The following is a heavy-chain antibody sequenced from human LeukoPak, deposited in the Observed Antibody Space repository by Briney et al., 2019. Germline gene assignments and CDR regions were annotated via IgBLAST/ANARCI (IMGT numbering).Heavy chain of an antibody. D-gene: IGHD3-22*01. V-gene: IGHV3-23*01. CDR3: AKDLAIYDSIYFDY. CDR1: GFTFSSYA. J-gene: IGHJ4*02. CDR2: ISGSGGST. Sequence: QPGGSLRLSCAASGFTFSSYAMSWVRQAPGKGLEWVSAISGSGGSTYYADSVKGRFTISRGNSKNTLYLQMNSLRAEDTAVYYCAKDLAIYDSIYFDYWGQGTLVTVSS.